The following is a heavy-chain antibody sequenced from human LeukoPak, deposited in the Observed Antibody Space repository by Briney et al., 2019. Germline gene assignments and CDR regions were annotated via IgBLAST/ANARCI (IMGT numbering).Heavy chain of an antibody. CDR3: ARLGHYYDSSGYSHLIFDY. CDR1: GGSISSCY. V-gene: IGHV4-4*09. Sequence: SETLSLTCTVSGGSISSCYWSWIRQPPGKGLEWIGYIYTSGSTNYNPSLKSRVTISVDTSKNQFSLKLSSVTAADTAVYYCARLGHYYDSSGYSHLIFDYWGQGTLVTVSS. D-gene: IGHD3-22*01. J-gene: IGHJ4*02. CDR2: IYTSGST.